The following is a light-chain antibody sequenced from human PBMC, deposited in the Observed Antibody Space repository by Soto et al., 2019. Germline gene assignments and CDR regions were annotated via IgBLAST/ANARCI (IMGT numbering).Light chain of an antibody. V-gene: IGLV1-44*01. CDR2: NNN. J-gene: IGLJ1*01. Sequence: QSVLTQPRSASGTPGQRVTISCSGSSSNIGSNTVNWYQQLPGTAPKLLISNNNQRPSGVPDPFSGSKSGTSASLAISGLKSEDEADYYCAAWDASLNGYVFGTGTKVTVL. CDR3: AAWDASLNGYV. CDR1: SSNIGSNT.